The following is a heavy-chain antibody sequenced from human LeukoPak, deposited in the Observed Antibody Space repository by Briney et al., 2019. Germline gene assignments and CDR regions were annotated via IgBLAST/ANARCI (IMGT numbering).Heavy chain of an antibody. Sequence: GRSLRLSCAASGFTFSSYAMHWVRQASGKGLEWVAVISYDGSNKYYADSVKGRFTISRDNSKNTLYLQMNSLRAEDTAVYYCARGEKNSGSYFDYWGQGTLVTVSS. D-gene: IGHD1-26*01. J-gene: IGHJ4*02. CDR1: GFTFSSYA. V-gene: IGHV3-30*01. CDR3: ARGEKNSGSYFDY. CDR2: ISYDGSNK.